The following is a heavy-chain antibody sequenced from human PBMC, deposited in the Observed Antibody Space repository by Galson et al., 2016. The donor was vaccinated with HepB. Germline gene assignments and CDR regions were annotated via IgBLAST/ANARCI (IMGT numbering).Heavy chain of an antibody. D-gene: IGHD5-12*01. CDR1: GGTFRSYA. CDR3: STDWGYSGYDFFGAH. V-gene: IGHV1-69*01. CDR2: TIPVYGST. J-gene: IGHJ4*02. Sequence: SCKATGGTFRSYALSWVRQAPGQGLEWMGGTIPVYGSTNYAQRFRGRVTITADESTSTAYMELSNLRSEDTAVDYCSTDWGYSGYDFFGAHWGQGTLVIVSS.